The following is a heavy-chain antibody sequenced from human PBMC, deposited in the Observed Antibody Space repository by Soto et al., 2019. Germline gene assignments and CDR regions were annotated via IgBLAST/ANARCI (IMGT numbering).Heavy chain of an antibody. J-gene: IGHJ3*02. CDR1: GFTFSSYA. CDR3: ANGTMIVVFDAFDI. V-gene: IGHV3-23*01. D-gene: IGHD3-22*01. Sequence: GGSLRLSFGASGFTFSSYAMTWVSQAPGKGLEWVSAISPSGGNTYNTYYADSVKGRSTISRDNSNNTLSLQMNSLRAEDTAVYNCANGTMIVVFDAFDIWGQGTMVTVS. CDR2: ISPSGGNTYNT.